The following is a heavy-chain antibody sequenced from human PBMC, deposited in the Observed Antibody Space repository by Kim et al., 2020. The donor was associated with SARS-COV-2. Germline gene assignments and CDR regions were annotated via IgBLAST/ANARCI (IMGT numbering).Heavy chain of an antibody. CDR2: ISGDSGKA. CDR3: AKITGILSTSSVY. J-gene: IGHJ4*02. CDR1: GFTFSSYA. D-gene: IGHD6-13*01. Sequence: GGSLRLSCAASGFTFSSYAMSWVRQAPGKGLEWVSAISGDSGKAYYADSVKGRFTISRDNSKSTLYLQMDSLRAEDTAIYYCAKITGILSTSSVYRGQGT. V-gene: IGHV3-23*01.